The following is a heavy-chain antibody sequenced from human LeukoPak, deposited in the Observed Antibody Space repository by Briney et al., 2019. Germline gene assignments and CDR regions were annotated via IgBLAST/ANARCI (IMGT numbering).Heavy chain of an antibody. D-gene: IGHD3-16*01. J-gene: IGHJ5*02. CDR2: ISSNGGGT. CDR1: GFTFSSYA. Sequence: GGSLRLSCSASGFTFSSYAMHWVRQAQGKGLEYVSAISSNGGGTYYADSVKGRFTISRDNSKNSLSLQMSSLRVEDTAVYFCVQRNYAYASWGQGTLVTVSS. V-gene: IGHV3-64D*09. CDR3: VQRNYAYAS.